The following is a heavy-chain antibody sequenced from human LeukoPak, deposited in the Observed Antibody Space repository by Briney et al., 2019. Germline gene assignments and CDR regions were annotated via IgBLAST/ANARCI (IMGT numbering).Heavy chain of an antibody. CDR3: ARATTYYYDSSGYSRYFDY. CDR1: GGSFSGYY. V-gene: IGHV4-34*01. Sequence: SETLSLTCAVYGGSFSGYYWSWIRQPPGKGLEWIGEINLSGSTNYNPSLKSRVTISVDTSKNQFSLKLSSVTAADTAVYYCARATTYYYDSSGYSRYFDYWGQGTLVTVSS. J-gene: IGHJ4*02. D-gene: IGHD3-22*01. CDR2: INLSGST.